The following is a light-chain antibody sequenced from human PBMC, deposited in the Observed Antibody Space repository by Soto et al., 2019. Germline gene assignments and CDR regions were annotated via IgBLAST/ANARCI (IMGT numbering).Light chain of an antibody. CDR2: GAS. CDR1: QRLSSN. CDR3: QQYINWPRT. V-gene: IGKV3-15*01. J-gene: IGKJ1*01. Sequence: EIVLTQSPVTLSVSPGARVTLSCRASQRLSSNLAWYQQRPGQAPRLLIYGASIRATDIPARFIGSGSGTEFTLTISSLQSEDFAVYYCQQYINWPRTFGQGTKVGVK.